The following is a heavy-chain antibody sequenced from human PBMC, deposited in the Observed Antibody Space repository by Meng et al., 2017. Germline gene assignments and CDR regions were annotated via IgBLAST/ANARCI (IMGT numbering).Heavy chain of an antibody. V-gene: IGHV1-69*06. J-gene: IGHJ4*02. D-gene: IGHD2-15*01. CDR3: ARMGSGYRSGGSCSH. Sequence: SVKVSCKASGGTFSSYAISWVRQAPGQGLEWMGGIIPIFGTANYAQKFQGRVTITADKSTSTAYMELSSLRSEDTAVYYCARMGSGYRSGGSCSHWGQGTLVTVSS. CDR2: IIPIFGTA. CDR1: GGTFSSYA.